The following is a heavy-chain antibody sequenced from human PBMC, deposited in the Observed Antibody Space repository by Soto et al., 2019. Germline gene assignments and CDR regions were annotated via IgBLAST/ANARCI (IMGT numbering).Heavy chain of an antibody. CDR2: ITGSGAGS. Sequence: PGRSLRRSCAASGFTFSSYAMNWVRQAPGKGLEWVSGITGSGAGSYYSDSVKGRFTISRDNSKNTLYLQMNSLRAEDTAVYYCAKAYSNSWPNDWFDP. CDR1: GFTFSSYA. J-gene: IGHJ5*02. D-gene: IGHD6-13*01. V-gene: IGHV3-23*01. CDR3: AKAYSNSWPNDWFDP.